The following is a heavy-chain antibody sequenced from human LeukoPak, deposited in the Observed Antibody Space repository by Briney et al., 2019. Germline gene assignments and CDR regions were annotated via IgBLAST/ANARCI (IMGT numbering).Heavy chain of an antibody. J-gene: IGHJ4*02. Sequence: GESLKISCKASGYSFTTYWISWVRRMPGKGLEGMGRLDPSDSYTNYSPSFQGHVTISADKSISTAYLQWSSLKASDTAMYYCARRGGVTSEDHWGQGTLVTVSS. CDR1: GYSFTTYW. D-gene: IGHD3-10*01. CDR2: LDPSDSYT. V-gene: IGHV5-10-1*01. CDR3: ARRGGVTSEDH.